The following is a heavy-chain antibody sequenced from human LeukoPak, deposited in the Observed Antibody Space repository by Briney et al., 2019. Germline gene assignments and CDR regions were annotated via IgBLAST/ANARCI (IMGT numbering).Heavy chain of an antibody. V-gene: IGHV1-69*13. CDR2: IIPIFGTA. CDR3: ARGEYYYDSSGYYYYFDY. J-gene: IGHJ4*02. Sequence: SVKVSCKASGGTFSSYAISWVRQAPGQGLEWMGGIIPIFGTANYAQKFQGRVTITADESTSTAYMELSSLRSEDTAVYYCARGEYYYDSSGYYYYFDYWGQGTLVTVSS. CDR1: GGTFSSYA. D-gene: IGHD3-22*01.